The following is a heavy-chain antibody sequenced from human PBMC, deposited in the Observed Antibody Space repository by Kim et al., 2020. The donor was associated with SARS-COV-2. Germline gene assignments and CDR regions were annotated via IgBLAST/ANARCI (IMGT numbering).Heavy chain of an antibody. J-gene: IGHJ5*02. D-gene: IGHD6-25*01. CDR2: IYHSGTT. V-gene: IGHV4-4*02. Sequence: SETLSLTCTVSGVSIRQNWWSWVRQSPGKGLEWIGDIYHSGTTNYNPSLESRATMLVDTSRNQFFLTFISVTLADTAIYYFAIGGSIGLTAVDWFDPLG. CDR1: GVSIRQNW. CDR3: AIGGSIGLTAVDWFDP.